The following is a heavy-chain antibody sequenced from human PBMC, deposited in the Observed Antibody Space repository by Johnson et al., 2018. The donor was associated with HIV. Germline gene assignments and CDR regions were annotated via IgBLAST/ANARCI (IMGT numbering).Heavy chain of an antibody. Sequence: VQLVESGGGLVEPGGSLRLSCAASGFTFSSYWMSWVRQAPGKGLEWVSVIYSGGSTYYADSVKGRFTISRDNSKNTLYLQMNSLRAEDTAVYYGARGTGTDDAFDIWGQGTLVIVS. J-gene: IGHJ3*02. CDR3: ARGTGTDDAFDI. D-gene: IGHD1-1*01. V-gene: IGHV3-66*01. CDR2: IYSGGST. CDR1: GFTFSSYW.